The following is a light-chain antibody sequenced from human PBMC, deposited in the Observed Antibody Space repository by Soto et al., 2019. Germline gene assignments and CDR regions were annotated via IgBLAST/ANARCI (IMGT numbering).Light chain of an antibody. J-gene: IGKJ1*01. CDR3: QQYGSSPKT. CDR1: QSVDSNY. CDR2: GAS. V-gene: IGKV3-20*01. Sequence: IVLTQSPGTLSLSPGERATLSCRASQSVDSNYLAWYQQKPGQAPRLLIYGASSRAAGIPDRFGGSGSGTDFTLTISRLEPEDFAMYYCQQYGSSPKTFGQGTKVEIK.